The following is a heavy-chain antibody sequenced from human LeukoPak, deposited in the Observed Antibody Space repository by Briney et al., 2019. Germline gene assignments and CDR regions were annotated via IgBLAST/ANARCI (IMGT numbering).Heavy chain of an antibody. CDR3: AKGTSSGWYYFDY. V-gene: IGHV4-61*02. D-gene: IGHD6-19*01. Sequence: PSETLSLTCTVSGGSISSGSYSWSWIRQPAGKGLEWIGRIYTSGSTNYNPSLKSRVTISVDTSKNQFSLKLSSVTAADTAVYYCAKGTSSGWYYFDYWGQGTLVTVSS. CDR2: IYTSGST. CDR1: GGSISSGSYS. J-gene: IGHJ4*02.